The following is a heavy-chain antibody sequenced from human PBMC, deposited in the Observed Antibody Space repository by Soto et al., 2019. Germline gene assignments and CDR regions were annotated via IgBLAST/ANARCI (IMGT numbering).Heavy chain of an antibody. V-gene: IGHV1-18*01. CDR2: ISAYNGNT. D-gene: IGHD2-8*01. CDR3: ARGYCTNGVCYLAPFDAFDI. Sequence: ASVKVSCKASGYTFTIYGIIWVRQAPGQGLEWMGWISAYNGNTNYAQKLQGRVTMTTDTSTSTAYMELRSLRSDDTAVYYCARGYCTNGVCYLAPFDAFDIWGQGTMVTVSS. CDR1: GYTFTIYG. J-gene: IGHJ3*02.